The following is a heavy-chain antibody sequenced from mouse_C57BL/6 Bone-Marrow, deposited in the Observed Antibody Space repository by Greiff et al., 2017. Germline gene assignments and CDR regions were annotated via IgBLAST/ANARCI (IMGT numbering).Heavy chain of an antibody. CDR3: AREGYGSSYCLYWYFDV. D-gene: IGHD1-1*01. CDR1: GYTFTSYT. J-gene: IGHJ1*03. CDR2: INPSSGYT. Sequence: QVQLKESGAELARPGASVKMSCKASGYTFTSYTMHWVKQRPGQGLEWIGYINPSSGYTKYNQKFKDKATLTADKSSSTAYMQLSSLTSEDSAVYYCAREGYGSSYCLYWYFDVWGTGTTVTVSS. V-gene: IGHV1-4*01.